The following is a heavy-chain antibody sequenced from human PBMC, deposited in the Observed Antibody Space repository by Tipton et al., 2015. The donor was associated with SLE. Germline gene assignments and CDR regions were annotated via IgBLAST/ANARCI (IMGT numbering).Heavy chain of an antibody. V-gene: IGHV4-34*01. CDR2: INHSGST. Sequence: TRSLTCAVYGGSFSGYYWSWIRQPPGKGLEWIGEINHSGSTNYNPSLKSRVTISVDTSKNQFSLMLSSVTAADTAVYYCARSYSSSFIFDYWGQGTLVTVSS. D-gene: IGHD6-6*01. CDR1: GGSFSGYY. CDR3: ARSYSSSFIFDY. J-gene: IGHJ4*02.